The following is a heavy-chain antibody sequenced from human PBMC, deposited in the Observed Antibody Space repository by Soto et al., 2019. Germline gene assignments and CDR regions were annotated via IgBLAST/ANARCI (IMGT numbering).Heavy chain of an antibody. V-gene: IGHV1-69*01. CDR2: IIPIFGTA. D-gene: IGHD6-6*01. CDR1: GGPFISYA. CDR3: ARHSSSYGYYYYGMDV. Sequence: GXSVKVACKASGGPFISYAIIWVRQAPGQGLEWMGGIIPIFGTANYAQKLQGRVTITADESTSTAYMELSSLRSEDTAVYYCARHSSSYGYYYYGMDVWGQGTTVTVSS. J-gene: IGHJ6*02.